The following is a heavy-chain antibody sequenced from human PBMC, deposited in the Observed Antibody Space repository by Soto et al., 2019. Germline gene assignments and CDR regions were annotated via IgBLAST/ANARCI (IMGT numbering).Heavy chain of an antibody. CDR1: GYTFTSYD. J-gene: IGHJ6*02. CDR2: MNPNSGNT. Sequence: ASVKVSCKASGYTFTSYDINWVRQATGQGLEWMGWMNPNSGNTGYAQKFQGRVTMTRNTSISTAYMELSSLRSEDTAVYYCARGGYDILTGYYNRYYYYGMDVWGQRTTVTVSS. V-gene: IGHV1-8*01. D-gene: IGHD3-9*01. CDR3: ARGGYDILTGYYNRYYYYGMDV.